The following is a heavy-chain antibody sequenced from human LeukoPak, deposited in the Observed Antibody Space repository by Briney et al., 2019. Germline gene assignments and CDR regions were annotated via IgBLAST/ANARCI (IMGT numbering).Heavy chain of an antibody. CDR1: GLTFNSYA. V-gene: IGHV3-23*01. CDR2: ISGSGGST. J-gene: IGHJ4*02. Sequence: GGSLRLSCAASGLTFNSYAMSWVRQAPGKGLEWVSAISGSGGSTYYADSVKGRFTISRDNSKNTLYLQMNSLRAEDTAVYYCAKGGWLRFGDYFDYWGQGTLVTVSS. D-gene: IGHD5-12*01. CDR3: AKGGWLRFGDYFDY.